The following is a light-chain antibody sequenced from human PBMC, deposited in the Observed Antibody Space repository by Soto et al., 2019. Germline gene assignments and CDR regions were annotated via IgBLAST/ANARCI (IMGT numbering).Light chain of an antibody. Sequence: EIVMTQSPATLSVSPGERATLSCRASQSVSSNLAWYQQKPGQAPGLLIYGASTRATGIPARFSGSGSGPEFTLNIISLKSEDFAVYDCQQYNNWPRTFGQGTQVEIK. CDR2: GAS. V-gene: IGKV3-15*01. J-gene: IGKJ1*01. CDR3: QQYNNWPRT. CDR1: QSVSSN.